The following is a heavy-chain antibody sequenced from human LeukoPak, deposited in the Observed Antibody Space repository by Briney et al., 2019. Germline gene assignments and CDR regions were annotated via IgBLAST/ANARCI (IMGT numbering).Heavy chain of an antibody. CDR3: ARAPYYYGSGSYSHVFDY. CDR1: GGSFSGYY. D-gene: IGHD3-10*01. Sequence: PSETLSLTCAVYGGSFSGYYWSWIRHPARKGLEWIGEINHSGSTNYNPSLKSRVTISVDTSKNQFSLKLSSVTAADTAVYYCARAPYYYGSGSYSHVFDYWGQGTLVTVSS. CDR2: INHSGST. J-gene: IGHJ4*02. V-gene: IGHV4-34*01.